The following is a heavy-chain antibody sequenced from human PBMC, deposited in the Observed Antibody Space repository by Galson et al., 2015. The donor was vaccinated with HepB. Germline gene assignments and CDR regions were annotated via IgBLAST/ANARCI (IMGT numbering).Heavy chain of an antibody. CDR1: GYTFTSYG. CDR3: ARDLPTIWFGELFGHTSYYYYYGMDV. CDR2: ISAYNGNT. J-gene: IGHJ6*02. Sequence: SVKVSCKASGYTFTSYGISWVRQAPGQGLEWMGWISAYNGNTNYAQKLQGRVTMTTDTSTSTAYMELRSLRSDDTAVYYCARDLPTIWFGELFGHTSYYYYYGMDVWGQGTTVTVSS. D-gene: IGHD3-10*01. V-gene: IGHV1-18*01.